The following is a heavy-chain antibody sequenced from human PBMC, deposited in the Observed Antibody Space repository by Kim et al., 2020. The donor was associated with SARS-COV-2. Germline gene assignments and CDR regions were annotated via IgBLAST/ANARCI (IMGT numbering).Heavy chain of an antibody. Sequence: ASVKVSCKVSGYTLTELSRHWVRQAPGKGLEWMGGFDPEDGETIYARKFQGRVTMTEDTSTDTAYMELSSLRSEDTAVYYCATASSSWYERGWFDPWGQGTLVTVSS. CDR3: ATASSSWYERGWFDP. CDR2: FDPEDGET. CDR1: GYTLTELS. D-gene: IGHD6-13*01. V-gene: IGHV1-24*01. J-gene: IGHJ5*02.